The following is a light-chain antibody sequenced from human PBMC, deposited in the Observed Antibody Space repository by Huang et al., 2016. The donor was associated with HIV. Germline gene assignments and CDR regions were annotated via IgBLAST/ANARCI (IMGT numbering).Light chain of an antibody. CDR3: QDRYNWPRFT. V-gene: IGKV3-11*01. CDR1: QSVGTY. J-gene: IGKJ3*01. CDR2: DAS. Sequence: EIMLSQSPATLSLSPGKRATLSCRASQSVGTYLAWYQQKPGQAPRLLIYDASFRATGIPVRFSGSGSGTNFTLTISRLEPEDFAVYYWQDRYNWPRFTFGPGTKVDIK.